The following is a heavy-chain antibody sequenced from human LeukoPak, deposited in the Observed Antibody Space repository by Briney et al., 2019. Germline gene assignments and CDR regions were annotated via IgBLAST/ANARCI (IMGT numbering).Heavy chain of an antibody. CDR1: GASISSYY. V-gene: IGHV4-59*08. CDR2: IFYGGSA. CDR3: ARALIVGATSGLDAFDI. Sequence: SETLSLTCTVSGASISSYYWSWVRQPPGKGLEWIGYIFYGGSANYNPSLKSRVTISIDTSKNQLSLKLSSVTAADTAVYYCARALIVGATSGLDAFDIWGQGTTVTVSS. D-gene: IGHD1-26*01. J-gene: IGHJ3*02.